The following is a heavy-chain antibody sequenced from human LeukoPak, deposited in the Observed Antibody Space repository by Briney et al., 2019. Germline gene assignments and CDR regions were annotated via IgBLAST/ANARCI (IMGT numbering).Heavy chain of an antibody. CDR3: ARVNSGSYRYYYYYYMDV. CDR2: IYYSGST. Sequence: SETLSLTCTVSGGSISSYYWSWIRQPPGKGLEWIGYIYYSGSTNYNPSLKSRVTISVDTSKNQFSLKLSSVTAADTAVYYCARVNSGSYRYYYYYYMDVWGKGTTVTVSS. V-gene: IGHV4-59*08. J-gene: IGHJ6*03. D-gene: IGHD1-26*01. CDR1: GGSISSYY.